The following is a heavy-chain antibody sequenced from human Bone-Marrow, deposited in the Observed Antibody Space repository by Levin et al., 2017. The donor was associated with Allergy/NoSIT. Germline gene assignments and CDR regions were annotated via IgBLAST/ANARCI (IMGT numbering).Heavy chain of an antibody. CDR3: ARGYYYDSSGYYYGLGYFDL. J-gene: IGHJ2*01. Sequence: PGGSLRLSCAASGFTFSSYAMHWVRQAPGKGLEWVAVISYDGSNKYYADSVKGRFTISRDNSKNTLYLQMNSLRAEDTGVYYCARGYYYDSSGYYYGLGYFDLWGRGTLVTVSA. CDR2: ISYDGSNK. V-gene: IGHV3-30-3*01. D-gene: IGHD3-22*01. CDR1: GFTFSSYA.